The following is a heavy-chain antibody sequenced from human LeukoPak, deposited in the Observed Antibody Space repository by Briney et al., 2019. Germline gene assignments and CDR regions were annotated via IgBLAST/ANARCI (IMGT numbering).Heavy chain of an antibody. D-gene: IGHD6-13*01. V-gene: IGHV3-21*01. Sequence: GGSLRLSCAASGFTFSNAWMNWVRQAPGKGLEWVSSISSSSSYIYYADSVKGRFTISRDNAKNSLYLQMNSLRAEDTAVYYCARALSSRVDAFDIWGQGTMVTVSS. CDR3: ARALSSRVDAFDI. CDR2: ISSSSSYI. CDR1: GFTFSNAW. J-gene: IGHJ3*02.